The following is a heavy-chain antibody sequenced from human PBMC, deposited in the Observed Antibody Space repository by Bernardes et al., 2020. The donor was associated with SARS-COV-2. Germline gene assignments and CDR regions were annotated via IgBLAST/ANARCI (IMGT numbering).Heavy chain of an antibody. Sequence: GGSLRLSCAASGFTFTVNGMHWFRQAPGKGLEWVAFQSQDATHKIYADSVKGRFTISRDISKTTLYLQMNGLRPEDTAIYFCAKDQGYWGKFGLWGRGTLVTVSS. J-gene: IGHJ2*01. CDR3: AKDQGYWGKFGL. V-gene: IGHV3-30*02. CDR2: QSQDATHK. D-gene: IGHD7-27*01. CDR1: GFTFTVNG.